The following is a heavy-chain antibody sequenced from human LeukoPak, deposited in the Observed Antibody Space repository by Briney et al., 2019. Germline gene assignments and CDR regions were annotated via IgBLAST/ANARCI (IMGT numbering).Heavy chain of an antibody. CDR2: INPSGGST. V-gene: IGHV1-46*01. D-gene: IGHD3-16*01. CDR1: GYTFTSYY. Sequence: ASVKVSCKASGYTFTSYYMHWVRQAPGQGLEWMGIINPSGGSTSYAQKFQGRVTMTRDTSISTAYMELSRLRSDDTAVYYCARDDDDGVQNEYWGQGTLVTVSS. CDR3: ARDDDDGVQNEY. J-gene: IGHJ4*02.